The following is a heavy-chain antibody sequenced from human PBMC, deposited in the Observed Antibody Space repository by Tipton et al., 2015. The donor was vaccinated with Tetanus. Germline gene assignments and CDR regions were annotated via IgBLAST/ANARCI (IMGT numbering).Heavy chain of an antibody. D-gene: IGHD3-22*01. CDR3: ATAGGLGYDSSGYSPFDY. V-gene: IGHV6-1*01. CDR1: GDSVSSNSAA. CDR2: TYYRSKWYN. Sequence: GLVKPSQTLSLTCAISGDSVSSNSAAWNWIRQSPSRGLEWLGRTYYRSKWYNDYAVSVKSRITINPDTSKNQFSLQLNSVTPEDTAVYYCATAGGLGYDSSGYSPFDYWGQGTLVTVSS. J-gene: IGHJ4*02.